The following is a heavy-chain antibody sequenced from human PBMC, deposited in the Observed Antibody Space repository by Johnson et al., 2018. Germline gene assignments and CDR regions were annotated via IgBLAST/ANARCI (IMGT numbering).Heavy chain of an antibody. V-gene: IGHV1-69*01. CDR3: ARDQFVVRGVMAHAFDI. CDR1: GGTFSNYA. D-gene: IGHD3-10*01. Sequence: QVQLVESGAEVKKPRSSGKVSCKASGGTFSNYAITWVRQAPGQGLEWMGGIIPIFGSANYAQKFQGRVPITADESTSTAYMELSSLRSEDTAVYYCARDQFVVRGVMAHAFDIWGQGTMVTVSS. J-gene: IGHJ3*02. CDR2: IIPIFGSA.